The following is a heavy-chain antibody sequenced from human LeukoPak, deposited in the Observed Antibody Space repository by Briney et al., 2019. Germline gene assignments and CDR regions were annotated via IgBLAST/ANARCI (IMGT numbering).Heavy chain of an antibody. V-gene: IGHV3-9*01. CDR1: GFTFDDYA. D-gene: IGHD6-13*01. Sequence: PGGSLRLSCAASGFTFDDYAMHWVRQAPGKGLEWVSGISWNSGSIGYADSVKGRFTISRDNAKNSLYLQMNSLRAEDTAVYYCARDGTYGSSWYDLDYWGQGTLVTVSS. J-gene: IGHJ4*02. CDR3: ARDGTYGSSWYDLDY. CDR2: ISWNSGSI.